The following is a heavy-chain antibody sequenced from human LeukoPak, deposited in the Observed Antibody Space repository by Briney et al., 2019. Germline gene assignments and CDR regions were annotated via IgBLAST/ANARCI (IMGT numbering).Heavy chain of an antibody. J-gene: IGHJ6*02. CDR1: GFTFSSYG. CDR3: ARRNYYYYYGMDV. D-gene: IGHD1-1*01. CDR2: ISSNGGST. V-gene: IGHV3-64*01. Sequence: PGGSLRLSCAASGFTFSSYGMHWVRQAPGKGLEYVSAISSNGGSTYYANSVKGRFTISRDNSKNTLYLQMGSLRAEDMAVYYCARRNYYYYYGMDVWGQGTTVTVSS.